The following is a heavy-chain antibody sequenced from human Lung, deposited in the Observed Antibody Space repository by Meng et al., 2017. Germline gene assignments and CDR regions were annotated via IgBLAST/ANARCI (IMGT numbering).Heavy chain of an antibody. CDR1: GFYFNNAW. Sequence: EVDLVGSGGGLVKPGGSLRLCCAASGFYFNNAWMSWVRQAPGKGLEWVGRIKSNTDGGTAEYAAPVTGRFTISRDDSKSTLYLQMSGLRIDDTGVYYCTWDDKAVSDYWGQGTLVTVAS. CDR3: TWDDKAVSDY. V-gene: IGHV3-15*01. D-gene: IGHD1-26*01. CDR2: IKSNTDGGTA. J-gene: IGHJ4*02.